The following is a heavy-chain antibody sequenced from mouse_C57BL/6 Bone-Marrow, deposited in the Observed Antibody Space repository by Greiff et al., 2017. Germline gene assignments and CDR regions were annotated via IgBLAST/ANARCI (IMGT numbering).Heavy chain of an antibody. CDR1: GYTFTSYG. D-gene: IGHD1-1*01. V-gene: IGHV1-81*01. Sequence: VQLQQSGAELARPGASVKLSCKASGYTFTSYGISWVKQRTGQGLEWIGEIYPRSGNTYYNEQFKGKATLTADKSSSTAYMELSSLTSEDSAVXFCASYYGSSYPAWFAYWGQGTLVTVSA. J-gene: IGHJ3*01. CDR3: ASYYGSSYPAWFAY. CDR2: IYPRSGNT.